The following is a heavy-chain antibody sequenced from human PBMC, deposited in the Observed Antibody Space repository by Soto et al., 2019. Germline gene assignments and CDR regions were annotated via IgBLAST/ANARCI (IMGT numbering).Heavy chain of an antibody. D-gene: IGHD3-22*01. CDR2: ISGSGGST. V-gene: IGHV3-23*01. J-gene: IGHJ4*02. CDR1: GFTFSSYA. CDR3: ATGIVVVIHDY. Sequence: GGSLRLSCAASGFTFSSYAMSWVRQTPGKGLEWVSAISGSGGSTYYADSVKGRFTISRDNSKNTLYLQMNSLRAEDTAVYYCATGIVVVIHDYWGQGTLVTVSS.